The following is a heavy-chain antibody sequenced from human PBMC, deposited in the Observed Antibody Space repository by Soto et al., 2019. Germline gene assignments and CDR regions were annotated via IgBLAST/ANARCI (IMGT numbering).Heavy chain of an antibody. V-gene: IGHV6-1*01. CDR2: TYYRSKWYN. CDR3: ARDVPGVTTFGLVGYFDY. D-gene: IGHD4-17*01. Sequence: SQTLSLTCAISGDSVSSNSAAWNWIRQSPSRGLEWLGRTYYRSKWYNDYAVSVKSRITINPDTSKNQFSLQLNSVTPEDTAVYYCARDVPGVTTFGLVGYFDYWGQGTLVTVSS. CDR1: GDSVSSNSAA. J-gene: IGHJ4*02.